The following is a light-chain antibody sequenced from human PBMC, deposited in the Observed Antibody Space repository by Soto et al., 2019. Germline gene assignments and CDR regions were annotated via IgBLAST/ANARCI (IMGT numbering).Light chain of an antibody. J-gene: IGKJ2*04. CDR2: KAF. V-gene: IGKV2-30*01. CDR1: QSLVSSDGKTY. CDR3: MQTPHQSS. Sequence: VVMTQSPLLLPVILGQPASISCRSSQSLVSSDGKTYLNWFHQRPGHSPRRRIYKAFYRDSGVPDRFSASGSGTDFTLKISRVEAEDVGVFYCMQTPHQSSFGPGTKLAIK.